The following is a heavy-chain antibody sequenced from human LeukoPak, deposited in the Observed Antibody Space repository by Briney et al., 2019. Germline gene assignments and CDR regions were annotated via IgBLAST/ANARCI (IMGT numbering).Heavy chain of an antibody. CDR2: INPNSGGT. D-gene: IGHD2-2*01. Sequence: ASVKVSCKASGYTFTGYYMHWVRQAPGQGLEWMGWINPNSGGTNYAQKFQGRVTMTRDTSISTAYMELSRLRSDVTAVYYCAREVVVVPAAMAFDYWGQGTLVTVSS. CDR1: GYTFTGYY. V-gene: IGHV1-2*02. J-gene: IGHJ4*02. CDR3: AREVVVVPAAMAFDY.